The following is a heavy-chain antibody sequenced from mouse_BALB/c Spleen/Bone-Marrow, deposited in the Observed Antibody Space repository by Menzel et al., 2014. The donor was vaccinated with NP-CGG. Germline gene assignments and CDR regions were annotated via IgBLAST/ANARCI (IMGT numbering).Heavy chain of an antibody. CDR2: ISTYSGNT. CDR1: GYTFTDYA. CDR3: ARRTTGYAMDY. J-gene: IGHJ4*01. V-gene: IGHV1-67*01. Sequence: QVQLKQSGPELVRPWVSVKISCKGSGYTFTDYAIHWVKQSPAKSLEWIGVISTYSGNTKYNQKFKDKATMTVDKSSSTAYMELARLTSEDSAIYYCARRTTGYAMDYWGQGTSVTVSS.